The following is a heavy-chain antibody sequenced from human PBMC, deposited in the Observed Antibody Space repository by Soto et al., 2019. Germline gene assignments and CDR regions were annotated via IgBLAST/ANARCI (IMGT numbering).Heavy chain of an antibody. CDR2: ISGGGTGA. D-gene: IGHD2-15*01. CDR3: AIDLWWHTH. CDR1: GFTFSDHA. J-gene: IGHJ4*02. Sequence: EVQLLESGGGLVQPGGSLRLSCTASGFTFSDHAMTWVRQAPGKGLEWLSGISGGGTGAYYAGSVKGRFTVSRDNSNNTVFLQMDSLRVEDTAVYYCAIDLWWHTHWGQGTLVTVSS. V-gene: IGHV3-23*01.